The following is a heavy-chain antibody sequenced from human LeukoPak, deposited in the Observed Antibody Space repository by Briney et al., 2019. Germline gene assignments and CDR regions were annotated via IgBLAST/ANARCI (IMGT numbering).Heavy chain of an antibody. CDR2: TIPIFGTA. J-gene: IGHJ4*02. CDR3: ARGGYSYGFSYDY. V-gene: IGHV1-69*05. D-gene: IGHD5-18*01. Sequence: SVKVSCKASGGTFSSYAISWVRQAPGQGLEWMGGTIPIFGTANYAQKFQGRVTITTDESTSTAYMELSSLRSEDTAVYYCARGGYSYGFSYDYWGQGTLVTISS. CDR1: GGTFSSYA.